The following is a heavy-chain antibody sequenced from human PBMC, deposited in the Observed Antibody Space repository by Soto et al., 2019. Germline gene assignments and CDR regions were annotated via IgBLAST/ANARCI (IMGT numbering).Heavy chain of an antibody. CDR3: ARVDAWRNNWFDP. CDR2: MNPNSGNT. Sequence: GASVKVSCKASGYTFTSYVINWVRQATGQGLEWMGWMNPNSGNTGYAQKFQGKVTMTRNTSISTAYMGLSSLRSEDTAVYYCARVDAWRNNWFDPWGQGTMVTVSS. CDR1: GYTFTSYV. J-gene: IGHJ5*01. D-gene: IGHD5-12*01. V-gene: IGHV1-8*01.